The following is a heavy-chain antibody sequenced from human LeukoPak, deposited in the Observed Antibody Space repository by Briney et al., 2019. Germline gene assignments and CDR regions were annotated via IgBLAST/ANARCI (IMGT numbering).Heavy chain of an antibody. V-gene: IGHV4-59*13. CDR1: GGSISSYY. CDR3: ARVRIGETSYDASDV. D-gene: IGHD1-26*01. CDR2: IYITGST. Sequence: SETLSLTCTVSGGSISSYYWTWIRQPPGKGLEWIGDIYITGSTNYNPYLKRRVTISVDTSKNQFSLRLSSVTAADTAVYYCARVRIGETSYDASDVWGLGTMVTVSS. J-gene: IGHJ3*01.